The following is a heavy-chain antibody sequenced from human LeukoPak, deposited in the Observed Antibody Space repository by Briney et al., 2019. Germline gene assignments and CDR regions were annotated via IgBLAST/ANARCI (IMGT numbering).Heavy chain of an antibody. Sequence: TSEPLSLTCGVYGESFSGYYWSGIREPPGEGLEWIGEIKHNASTNYNPSPNSRVNTSIDTSKQQFSLKVSSVTAEYTAVYDCARGVVPDVWGQGTTVTVSS. V-gene: IGHV4-34*01. CDR1: GESFSGYY. J-gene: IGHJ6*02. CDR2: IKHNAST. CDR3: ARGVVPDV. D-gene: IGHD3-22*01.